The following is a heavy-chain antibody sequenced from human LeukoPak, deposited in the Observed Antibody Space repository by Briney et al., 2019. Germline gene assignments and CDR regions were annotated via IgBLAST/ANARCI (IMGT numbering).Heavy chain of an antibody. Sequence: SVKVSCKASGGTFSSYAISWVRQAPGQGLEWMGGIIPIFGTANYAQKFQGRVTITADKSTSTAYMELSSLRSEDTAVYYCARGGLERVDYGGNAVDYWGQGTLVTVSS. J-gene: IGHJ4*02. D-gene: IGHD4-23*01. CDR1: GGTFSSYA. CDR2: IIPIFGTA. CDR3: ARGGLERVDYGGNAVDY. V-gene: IGHV1-69*06.